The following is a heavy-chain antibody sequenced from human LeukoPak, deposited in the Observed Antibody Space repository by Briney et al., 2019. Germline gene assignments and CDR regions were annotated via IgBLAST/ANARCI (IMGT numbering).Heavy chain of an antibody. CDR3: ARRLTFGGQQLFDY. CDR1: GGSISSYY. CDR2: IYYSGST. Sequence: SETLSLTCTVSGGSISSYYWSWIRQPPGKGLEWIGYIYYSGSTNYNPSLKSRVTISADTSKNQFSLKLSSVTAADTAVYYCARRLTFGGQQLFDYWGQGTLVTVSS. D-gene: IGHD3-10*01. V-gene: IGHV4-59*08. J-gene: IGHJ4*02.